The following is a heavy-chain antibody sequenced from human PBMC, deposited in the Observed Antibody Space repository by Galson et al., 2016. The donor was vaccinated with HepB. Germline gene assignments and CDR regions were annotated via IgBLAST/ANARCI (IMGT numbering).Heavy chain of an antibody. CDR2: IKQDGSEK. Sequence: SLRLSCADSRFTFRNYWMSWIRQAPGKGLEWVANIKQDGSEKHYVDSVKGRFTISRDNAKNSLSLQMNSLRAEDTAVYYCARGRSILERGWYWFDPWGQGTLVTVSS. V-gene: IGHV3-7*04. CDR1: RFTFRNYW. CDR3: ARGRSILERGWYWFDP. J-gene: IGHJ5*02. D-gene: IGHD6-19*01.